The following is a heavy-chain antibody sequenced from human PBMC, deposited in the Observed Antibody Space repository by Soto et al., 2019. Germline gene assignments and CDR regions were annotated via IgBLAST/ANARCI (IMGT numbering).Heavy chain of an antibody. D-gene: IGHD2-15*01. CDR3: ARGYCSGGNCYYSAFDI. Sequence: GESLKISCEGSGYSFTSYWIGWVRQMPGKGLEWMGIIYPGDSDTRYSPSFQGQVTISADKSISTAYLQWSSLKASDTAMYYCARGYCSGGNCYYSAFDIWGQGTMVTVSS. J-gene: IGHJ3*02. V-gene: IGHV5-51*01. CDR2: IYPGDSDT. CDR1: GYSFTSYW.